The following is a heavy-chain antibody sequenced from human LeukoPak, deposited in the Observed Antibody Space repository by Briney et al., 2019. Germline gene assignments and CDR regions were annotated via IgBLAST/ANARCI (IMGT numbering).Heavy chain of an antibody. D-gene: IGHD2-2*01. CDR2: IYYSGST. V-gene: IGHV4-30-4*08. CDR1: GGSISSGDYY. Sequence: SQTLSLTCTVSGGSISSGDYYWSWIRQPPGKGLEWIGYIYYSGSTYYNPSLKGRVTISVDTSKDQFSLKLSSVTAADTAVYYCAREALTYCSSTSCYGNWFDPWGQGTLVTVSS. CDR3: AREALTYCSSTSCYGNWFDP. J-gene: IGHJ5*02.